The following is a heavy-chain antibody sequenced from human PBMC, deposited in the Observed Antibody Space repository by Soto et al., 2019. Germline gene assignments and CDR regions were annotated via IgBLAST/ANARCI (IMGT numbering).Heavy chain of an antibody. Sequence: QVQLVESGGGVVQPGRSLRLSCAASGFTFSRDAMHWVRQAPGTGKEWVAVTSYEGSNKYYAYSVRGRFTISSDNSKNTLYLQMNSLGVEDTAVYYCARTKGVITGTMGGDYGMYVWGQGTTVTVSS. V-gene: IGHV3-30-3*01. D-gene: IGHD1-7*01. CDR2: TSYEGSNK. CDR1: GFTFSRDA. J-gene: IGHJ6*02. CDR3: ARTKGVITGTMGGDYGMYV.